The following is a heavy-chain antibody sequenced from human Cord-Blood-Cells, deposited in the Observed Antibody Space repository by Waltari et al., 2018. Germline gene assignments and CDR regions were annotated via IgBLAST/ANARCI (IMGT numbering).Heavy chain of an antibody. V-gene: IGHV3-33*01. CDR2: IWYDGSNK. J-gene: IGHJ4*02. CDR1: GFTFSSYG. D-gene: IGHD5-18*01. CDR3: VLTHRGTAMPYADY. Sequence: QVQLVESGGGVVQPGRSLSLSCAASGFTFSSYGMPWVSQAPGKGLEWVAVIWYDGSNKYYADSVKGRFTISRDNSKNTLYLQMNSLRAEDTAVYYCVLTHRGTAMPYADYWGQGTLVTVSS.